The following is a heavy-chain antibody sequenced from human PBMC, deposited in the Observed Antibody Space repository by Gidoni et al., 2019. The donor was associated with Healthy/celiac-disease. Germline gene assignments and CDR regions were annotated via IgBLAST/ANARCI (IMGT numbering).Heavy chain of an antibody. V-gene: IGHV1-69*06. CDR3: ARGQPRRPYYYDSSGYYYDY. CDR2: IIPIFGTA. CDR1: GGTFSSYA. D-gene: IGHD3-22*01. J-gene: IGHJ4*02. Sequence: QVQLVQSGAEVKKPGSSVKVSCKASGGTFSSYAISWVRQAPGQGLEWMGGIIPIFGTANYAKKFQGRVTITADKSTSIAYMELSSLRSEDTAVYYCARGQPRRPYYYDSSGYYYDYWGQGTLVTVSS.